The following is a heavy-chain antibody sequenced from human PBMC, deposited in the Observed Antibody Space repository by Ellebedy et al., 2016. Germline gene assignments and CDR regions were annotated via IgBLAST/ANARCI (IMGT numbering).Heavy chain of an antibody. Sequence: SETLSLXXTVSGGSISSYYWSWIRQPAGKGLEWIGRIYTSGSTNYNPSLKSRVTMSVDTSKNQFSLKLSSVTAADTAVYYCARVADYSNYTYYYYYYMDVWGKGTTVTVSS. V-gene: IGHV4-4*07. CDR3: ARVADYSNYTYYYYYYMDV. CDR2: IYTSGST. CDR1: GGSISSYY. J-gene: IGHJ6*03. D-gene: IGHD4-11*01.